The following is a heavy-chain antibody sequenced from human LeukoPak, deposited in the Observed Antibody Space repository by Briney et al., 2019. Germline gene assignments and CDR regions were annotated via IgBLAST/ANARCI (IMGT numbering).Heavy chain of an antibody. J-gene: IGHJ4*02. V-gene: IGHV3-48*04. CDR1: GFAFSSYS. CDR3: ARDGIAARPWYFDY. Sequence: GSLRLSCAASGFAFSSYSMNWVRQAPGKGLEWVSYISSSSSTIYYADSVKGRFTISRDNAKNTLYLQMNSLRAEDTAVYYCARDGIAARPWYFDYWGQGTLVTVSS. D-gene: IGHD6-6*01. CDR2: ISSSSSTI.